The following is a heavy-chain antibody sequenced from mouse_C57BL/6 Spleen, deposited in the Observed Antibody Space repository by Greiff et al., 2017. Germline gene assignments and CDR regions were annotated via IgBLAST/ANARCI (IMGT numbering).Heavy chain of an antibody. CDR2: IYPRSGNT. J-gene: IGHJ4*01. CDR3: ARLAYYYGSSYAMDY. V-gene: IGHV1-81*01. CDR1: GYTFTSYG. Sequence: VKLQESGAELARPGASVKLSCKASGYTFTSYGISWVKQRTGQGLEWIGEIYPRSGNTYYNEKFKGKATLTADKSSSTAYMELRSLTSEDSAVYFCARLAYYYGSSYAMDYWGQGTSVTVSS. D-gene: IGHD1-1*01.